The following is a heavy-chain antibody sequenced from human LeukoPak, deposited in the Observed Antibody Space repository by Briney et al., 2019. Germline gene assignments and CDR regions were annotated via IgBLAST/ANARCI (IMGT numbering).Heavy chain of an antibody. CDR2: IYYSGST. D-gene: IGHD3-22*01. CDR3: ARTSYYYDRRYYFDY. Sequence: SETLSLTCTVSGGSISSYYWSWIRQPPGKGLEWIGYIYYSGSTNYNPSLKSRVTISVDTSKNQFSLKLSSVTAADTAVYYCARTSYYYDRRYYFDYWGQGTLVTVSS. CDR1: GGSISSYY. J-gene: IGHJ4*02. V-gene: IGHV4-59*01.